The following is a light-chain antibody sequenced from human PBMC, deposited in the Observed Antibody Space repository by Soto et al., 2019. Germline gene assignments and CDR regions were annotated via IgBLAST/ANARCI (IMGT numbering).Light chain of an antibody. CDR3: QQYDNKPPIT. CDR1: QSVSSN. J-gene: IGKJ5*01. Sequence: EIVMTQSPATLSVSPGERATISCRASQSVSSNLAWYQQKPGQAPRLLIYATSTRATGIPDRFSGSGPGTEFTLTISSLQSEDFAVYHCQQYDNKPPITFGQGTRLEIK. V-gene: IGKV3-15*01. CDR2: ATS.